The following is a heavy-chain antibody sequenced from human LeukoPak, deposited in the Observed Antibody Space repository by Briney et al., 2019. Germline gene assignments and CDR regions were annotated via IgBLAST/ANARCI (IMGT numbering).Heavy chain of an antibody. CDR3: ARGGLVRGSLNSLTGFDF. CDR2: IFTSGST. D-gene: IGHD3-10*01. J-gene: IGHJ3*01. Sequence: SETLSLTCTVSGGSISSGSYYWSWIRQPAGKGLEWIGRIFTSGSTKYNPSLKSRVTISVDTAKNQFSLHLNSVTPDDTALYYCARGGLVRGSLNSLTGFDFWGQGTMVTVSS. CDR1: GGSISSGSYY. V-gene: IGHV4-61*02.